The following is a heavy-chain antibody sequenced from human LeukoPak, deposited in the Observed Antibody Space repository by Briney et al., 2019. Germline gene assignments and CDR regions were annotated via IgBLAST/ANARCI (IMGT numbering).Heavy chain of an antibody. CDR3: AKPERAAAGSFDY. V-gene: IGHV3-9*01. J-gene: IGHJ4*02. CDR1: GFIFDDYA. D-gene: IGHD6-13*01. Sequence: PGRSLRLSCVASGFIFDDYAMHWVRQAPGKGLEWVSGISWNSGSIGYADSVKGRFTISRDNAKKSLYLQMNSLRAEDTALYYCAKPERAAAGSFDYWFQVTLVTVSS. CDR2: ISWNSGSI.